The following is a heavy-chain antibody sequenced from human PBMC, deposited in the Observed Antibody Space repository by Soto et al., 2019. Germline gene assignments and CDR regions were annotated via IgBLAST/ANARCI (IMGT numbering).Heavy chain of an antibody. J-gene: IGHJ5*02. CDR3: ARMATSGTLNWFDP. CDR2: MNPNSGNG. CDR1: GYAFGNND. V-gene: IGHV1-8*01. Sequence: GASVKVSCKASGYAFGNNDISWVRQGTGQGLEWMGWMNPNSGNGGYAQKFQGRVTMTRDTSTSTAYMELSSLTSDDTAIYYCARMATSGTLNWFDPWGQGTLVTVSS.